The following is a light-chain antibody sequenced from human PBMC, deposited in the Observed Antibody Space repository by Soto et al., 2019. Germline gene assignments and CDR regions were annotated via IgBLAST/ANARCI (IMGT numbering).Light chain of an antibody. V-gene: IGLV1-44*01. CDR3: APWDDSLNGWL. Sequence: QSVLTQPPSASGTPGQRVTISCSGSFSNIGSNAVNWYQQLPRTAPKLLIYRHNQRPSGVPDRFSASKSGTSASLAISGRQSEDEGDYACAPWDDSLNGWLFGGGTKLTVL. J-gene: IGLJ3*02. CDR2: RHN. CDR1: FSNIGSNA.